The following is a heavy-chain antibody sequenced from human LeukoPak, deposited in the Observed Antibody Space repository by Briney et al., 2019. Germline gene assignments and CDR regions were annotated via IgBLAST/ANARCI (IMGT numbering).Heavy chain of an antibody. D-gene: IGHD2-8*02. Sequence: GGSLRLSCAASGFTFSKHGMNWVRQPPGKGLEWVSSIFPSGGEIHYADSVRGRFTISRDNSKSTLSLQMNSLRAEDTAIYYCATYRQVLLPFESWGQGTLVTVSS. J-gene: IGHJ4*02. CDR3: ATYRQVLLPFES. CDR1: GFTFSKHG. CDR2: IFPSGGEI. V-gene: IGHV3-23*01.